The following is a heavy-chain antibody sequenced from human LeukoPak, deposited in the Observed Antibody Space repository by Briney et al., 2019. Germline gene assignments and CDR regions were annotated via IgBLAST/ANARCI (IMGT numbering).Heavy chain of an antibody. D-gene: IGHD1-26*01. CDR2: INPSGGST. J-gene: IGHJ4*02. V-gene: IGHV1-46*01. Sequence: GASVKVSCKASGGTFSSYAISWVRQAPGQGLEWMGIINPSGGSTSYAQKFQGRVTMTRDTSTSTVYMELSSLRSEDTAVYYCARVSSGGSYSQEIDYWGQGTLVTVSS. CDR3: ARVSSGGSYSQEIDY. CDR1: GGTFSSYA.